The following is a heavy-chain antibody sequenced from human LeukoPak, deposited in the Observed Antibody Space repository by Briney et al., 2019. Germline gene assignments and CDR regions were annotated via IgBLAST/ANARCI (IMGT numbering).Heavy chain of an antibody. D-gene: IGHD5-18*01. CDR2: ISAYNGNT. Sequence: ASVKVSCKASGYTFTSYGISWVQQAPGQGLEWMGWISAYNGNTNYAQKLQGRVTMTTDTSTSTAYMELRSLRSDDTAVYYCARSPFLDTAMVGFDYWGQGTLVTVSS. V-gene: IGHV1-18*01. CDR1: GYTFTSYG. J-gene: IGHJ4*02. CDR3: ARSPFLDTAMVGFDY.